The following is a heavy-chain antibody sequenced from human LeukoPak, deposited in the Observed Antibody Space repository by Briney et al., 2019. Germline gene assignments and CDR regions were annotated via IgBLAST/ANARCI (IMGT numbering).Heavy chain of an antibody. J-gene: IGHJ3*02. Sequence: GGSLRLSCAASGFTFSDYYMSWIRQAPGKGLEWVSYISSSADSMYYADSVKGRFTISKDNAKNSLYLHMNRVRAEDTAVYYCARRRDSSVGDPFDIWGQGTMVTVSS. D-gene: IGHD6-19*01. V-gene: IGHV3-11*04. CDR2: ISSSADSM. CDR1: GFTFSDYY. CDR3: ARRRDSSVGDPFDI.